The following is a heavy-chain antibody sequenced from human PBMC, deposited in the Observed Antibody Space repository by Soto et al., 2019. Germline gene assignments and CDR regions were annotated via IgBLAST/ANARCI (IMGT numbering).Heavy chain of an antibody. Sequence: GASVKVSCKASGYTFTSYFISWVRQAPGQGLEWMGWISAYNGNTNYAQKLQGRVTMTTDTSTSTAYMELRSLRSDDTAVYYCARGGALAARPGDYYYYYMDVWGKGTTVTVSS. D-gene: IGHD6-6*01. CDR1: GYTFTSYF. V-gene: IGHV1-18*01. CDR3: ARGGALAARPGDYYYYYMDV. CDR2: ISAYNGNT. J-gene: IGHJ6*03.